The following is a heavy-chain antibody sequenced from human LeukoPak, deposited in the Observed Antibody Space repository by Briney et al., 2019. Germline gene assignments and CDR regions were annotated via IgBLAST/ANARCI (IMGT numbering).Heavy chain of an antibody. CDR3: ARAPLITMVRGDLPLWYFDL. CDR2: TKQDGSEK. Sequence: PGGSLRLSCAASGFTFSSYWMSWVRQAPGKGLEWVANTKQDGSEKYYVDSVKGRFTISRDNAKNSLYLQMNSLRAEDTAVYYCARAPLITMVRGDLPLWYFDLWGRGTLVTVSS. V-gene: IGHV3-7*01. D-gene: IGHD3-10*01. J-gene: IGHJ2*01. CDR1: GFTFSSYW.